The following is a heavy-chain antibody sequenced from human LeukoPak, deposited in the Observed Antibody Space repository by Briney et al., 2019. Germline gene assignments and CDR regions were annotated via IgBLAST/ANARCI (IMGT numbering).Heavy chain of an antibody. V-gene: IGHV1-46*01. CDR1: GYTLTSYY. CDR3: AVGGGYDFWSGPHRMDV. CDR2: INPSGGST. D-gene: IGHD3-3*01. J-gene: IGHJ6*03. Sequence: GASVKVSCKASGYTLTSYYMHWVRQAPGQGLEWMGIINPSGGSTSYAQKFQGRVTMTRDMSTSTVYMELSSLRSEDTAVYYCAVGGGYDFWSGPHRMDVWGKGTTVTVSS.